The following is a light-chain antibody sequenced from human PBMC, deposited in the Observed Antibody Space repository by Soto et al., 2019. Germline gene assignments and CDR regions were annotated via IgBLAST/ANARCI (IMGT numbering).Light chain of an antibody. J-gene: IGLJ2*01. Sequence: QSVVTQPPSVSGAPGQRVTISCTGSSSNIGAGYDVHWYLHLPGTAPKLLIYGNNNRPSGVPDRFSGSKSGSSASLAITGLQAEDEADYYCQSYDSSLSGVVFGGGTKLTVL. V-gene: IGLV1-40*01. CDR3: QSYDSSLSGVV. CDR2: GNN. CDR1: SSNIGAGYD.